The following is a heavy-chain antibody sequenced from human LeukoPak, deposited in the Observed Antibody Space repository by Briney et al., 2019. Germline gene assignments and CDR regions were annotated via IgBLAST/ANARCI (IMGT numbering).Heavy chain of an antibody. V-gene: IGHV4-59*01. D-gene: IGHD6-19*01. CDR3: ASYALGWYKIDF. CDR1: GXSIXDYY. J-gene: IGHJ4*02. CDR2: XSXXGXT. Sequence: SETLSLTCTVSGXSIXDYYXXXXXXPPXXXXXXXXXXSXXGXTNYXPSLKSRITMSVDTSNTQFSLRLNSVTAADTAVYYCASYALGWYKIDFWGQGVLVTVSS.